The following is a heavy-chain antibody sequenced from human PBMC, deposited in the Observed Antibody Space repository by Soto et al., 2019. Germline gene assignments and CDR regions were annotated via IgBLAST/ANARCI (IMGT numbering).Heavy chain of an antibody. CDR2: INTGNGNT. Sequence: GASVKLSCKACGYTFTSYAMHWVRQAPGQRLEWMGWINTGNGNTKYSQKFQGRVTITRDTSASTAYMELSSLRSEDTAVYYCARRGTMAFPQDWFDPWGQGTLVTVSS. CDR3: ARRGTMAFPQDWFDP. CDR1: GYTFTSYA. V-gene: IGHV1-3*04. D-gene: IGHD3-10*01. J-gene: IGHJ5*02.